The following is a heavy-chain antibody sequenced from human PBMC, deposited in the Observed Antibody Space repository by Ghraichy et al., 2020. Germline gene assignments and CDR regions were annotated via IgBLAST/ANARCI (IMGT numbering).Heavy chain of an antibody. CDR1: GGTFSSYA. J-gene: IGHJ5*02. V-gene: IGHV1-69*13. Sequence: SVKVSCKASGGTFSSYAISWVRQAPGQGLEWMGGIIPIFGTANYAQKFQGRVTITADESTSTAYMELSSLRSEDTAVYYCARDRANIVVVPAAIEDDNWFDPWGQGTLVTVSS. CDR2: IIPIFGTA. CDR3: ARDRANIVVVPAAIEDDNWFDP. D-gene: IGHD2-2*01.